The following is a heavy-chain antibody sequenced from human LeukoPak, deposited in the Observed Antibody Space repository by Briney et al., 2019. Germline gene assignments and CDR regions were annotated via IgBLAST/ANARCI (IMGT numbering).Heavy chain of an antibody. CDR2: ISYDGSNK. Sequence: GGSLRLSCAASGFTFSSYGMHWVRQAPGKGLEWVAVISYDGSNKYYADSVKGRFTISRDNSKNTLYLQMNSLRAEDTAVYYCANEGVATTLDYWGQGTLVTVSS. D-gene: IGHD5-12*01. J-gene: IGHJ4*02. CDR3: ANEGVATTLDY. CDR1: GFTFSSYG. V-gene: IGHV3-30*18.